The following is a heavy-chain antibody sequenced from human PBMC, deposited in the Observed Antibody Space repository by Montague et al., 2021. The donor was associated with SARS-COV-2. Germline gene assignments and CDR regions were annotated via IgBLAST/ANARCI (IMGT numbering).Heavy chain of an antibody. J-gene: IGHJ4*02. Sequence: SETLSLTCTVSGGSISSPDYYWGWIRQSPGKGLKWIGSISYAGRTYYNPSLRSRVSFSMDTSKNHFSLSLNSVTAADSAVYYCSRTGYAYTRYYFDYWGQGTLVTVSS. CDR2: ISYAGRT. V-gene: IGHV4-39*02. CDR1: GGSISSPDYY. D-gene: IGHD2-2*03. CDR3: SRTGYAYTRYYFDY.